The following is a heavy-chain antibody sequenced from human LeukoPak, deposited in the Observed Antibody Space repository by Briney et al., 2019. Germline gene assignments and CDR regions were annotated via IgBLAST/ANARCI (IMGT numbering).Heavy chain of an antibody. Sequence: PSQTLSLTCTVSGGSISSGDYYWSWIRQPPGKGLEWIGYIYYSGSTYYNPSLKSRVTISVDTSKNQFSLKLSSATAADTAVYYCARGGVVAARLALDVWGQGTTVTVSS. CDR1: GGSISSGDYY. D-gene: IGHD2-15*01. V-gene: IGHV4-30-4*01. J-gene: IGHJ6*02. CDR2: IYYSGST. CDR3: ARGGVVAARLALDV.